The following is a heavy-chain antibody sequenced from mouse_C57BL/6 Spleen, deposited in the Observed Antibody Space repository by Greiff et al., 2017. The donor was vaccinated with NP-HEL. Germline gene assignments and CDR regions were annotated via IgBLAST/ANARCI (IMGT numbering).Heavy chain of an antibody. D-gene: IGHD2-2*01. Sequence: QVQLKESGAELVKPGASVKLSCKASGYTFTEYTIHWVKQRSGQGLEWIGWFYPGSGSIKYNEKFKDKATLTADKSSSTVYMELSRLTSEDSAVYFCARHEEVYYGYDRAWFAYWGQGTLVTVSA. J-gene: IGHJ3*01. CDR1: GYTFTEYT. CDR3: ARHEEVYYGYDRAWFAY. CDR2: FYPGSGSI. V-gene: IGHV1-62-2*01.